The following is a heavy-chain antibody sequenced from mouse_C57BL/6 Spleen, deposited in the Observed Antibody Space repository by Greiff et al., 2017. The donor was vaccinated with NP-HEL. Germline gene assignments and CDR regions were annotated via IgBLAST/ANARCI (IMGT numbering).Heavy chain of an antibody. J-gene: IGHJ3*01. CDR3: ARSNDYDVSWFAY. Sequence: QVQLKQSGPELVKPGASVKISCKASGYSFSSYYIHWVKQRPGQGLEWIGWIYPGSGNTKYNEKFKGKATLTADTSSSTAYMQLSSLTSEDSAVYYCARSNDYDVSWFAYWGQGTLVTVSA. CDR1: GYSFSSYY. V-gene: IGHV1-66*01. D-gene: IGHD2-4*01. CDR2: IYPGSGNT.